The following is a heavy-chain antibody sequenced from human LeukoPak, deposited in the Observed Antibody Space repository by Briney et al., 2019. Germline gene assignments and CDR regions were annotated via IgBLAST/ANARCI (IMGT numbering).Heavy chain of an antibody. CDR1: GGSISSYY. CDR3: ARALYDRSSYYYAHIDRFDY. Sequence: PSETLSLTCTVAGGSISSYYWSWIRQPAGKGLEWIGYSYYSGSTNYNPSLKSRVTISVDMSKNQFSLRLRSVTAADTAIYYCARALYDRSSYYYAHIDRFDYWGQGSLVAVSS. J-gene: IGHJ4*02. D-gene: IGHD3-22*01. CDR2: SYYSGST. V-gene: IGHV4-59*01.